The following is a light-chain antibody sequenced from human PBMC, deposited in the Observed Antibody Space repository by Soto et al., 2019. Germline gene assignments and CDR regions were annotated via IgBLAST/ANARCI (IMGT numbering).Light chain of an antibody. CDR2: GAS. CDR3: QQYSSLWT. J-gene: IGKJ1*01. Sequence: EIVLTQSPVTLSLSPGERATLSCRTSQSVNNNYLAWYQQKPGQAPRLLIYGASSRATGIPDRFGGSGSGTDFTLSISRLEPEDFAVYYCQQYSSLWTFGQGTKVDIK. CDR1: QSVNNNY. V-gene: IGKV3-20*01.